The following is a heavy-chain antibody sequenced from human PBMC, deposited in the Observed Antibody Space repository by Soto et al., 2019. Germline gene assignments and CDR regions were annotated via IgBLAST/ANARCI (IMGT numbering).Heavy chain of an antibody. J-gene: IGHJ6*02. Sequence: GASVKVSCKASGYTFTGYYMHWVRQAPGQGLEWMGWINPNSGGTNYAQKFQGWVTMTRDTSISTAYMELSRLRSDDTAVYYCARDPTDTPMVTSYYYYGMDVWGQGTTVTVSS. CDR2: INPNSGGT. CDR1: GYTFTGYY. V-gene: IGHV1-2*04. CDR3: ARDPTDTPMVTSYYYYGMDV. D-gene: IGHD5-18*01.